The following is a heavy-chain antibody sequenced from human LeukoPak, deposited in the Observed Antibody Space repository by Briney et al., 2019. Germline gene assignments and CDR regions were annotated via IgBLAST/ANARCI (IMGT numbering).Heavy chain of an antibody. CDR1: GGSVSGHY. D-gene: IGHD6-19*01. J-gene: IGHJ4*02. CDR2: IYASGSA. V-gene: IGHV4-59*02. Sequence: SETLSLTCAVSGGSVSGHYWDWIRQPPGKGLEWIGYIYASGSANYHPSLKSRVTISLDTSGNHVSLRLTSVTAEDTAVYYCAREAPGGSGWTYFDYWGQGSLVTVSS. CDR3: AREAPGGSGWTYFDY.